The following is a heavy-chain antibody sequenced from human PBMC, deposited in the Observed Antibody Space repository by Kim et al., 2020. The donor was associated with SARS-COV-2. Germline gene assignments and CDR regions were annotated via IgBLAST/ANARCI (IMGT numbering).Heavy chain of an antibody. J-gene: IGHJ4*02. CDR2: LNQDGSDK. CDR1: GFTFSDYW. Sequence: GGSLRLSCAASGFTFSDYWMRWVRHSPGKGLEWVADLNQDGSDKHYMESVKGRFTISRDNAKNSLFLQMDSLRAEDAALYYCARGGSSSLEYWSQGSLVT. CDR3: ARGGSSSLEY. V-gene: IGHV3-7*01. D-gene: IGHD6-6*01.